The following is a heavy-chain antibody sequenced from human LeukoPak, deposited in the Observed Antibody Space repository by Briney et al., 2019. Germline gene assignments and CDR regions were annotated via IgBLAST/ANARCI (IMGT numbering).Heavy chain of an antibody. Sequence: TSETLSLTCTVSGDSMNNYYWSWFRQPPGKRLEWIGYVYYSGSTNYNPSLVSRVTISVDTSKKQVSLKLSSVTAADTAVYYCARVSPRPRFDSWGQGTLVTVSS. CDR3: ARVSPRPRFDS. CDR2: VYYSGST. V-gene: IGHV4-59*01. CDR1: GDSMNNYY. D-gene: IGHD1-14*01. J-gene: IGHJ5*01.